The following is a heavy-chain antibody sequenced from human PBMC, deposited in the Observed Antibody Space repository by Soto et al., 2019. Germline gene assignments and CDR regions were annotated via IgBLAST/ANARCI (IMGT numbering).Heavy chain of an antibody. D-gene: IGHD3-10*01. CDR2: SRNKTKSYTT. Sequence: GGFLRLSCAVSGFSLSEHYMDWVRQAPGKGLEWVGRSRNKTKSYTTDYGASVKGRFTISRDNAKNSLYLQMNSLRAEDTAVYYCAKDQLCIRGVIHNWFDPWGQGTLVTVSS. J-gene: IGHJ5*02. CDR3: AKDQLCIRGVIHNWFDP. CDR1: GFSLSEHY. V-gene: IGHV3-72*01.